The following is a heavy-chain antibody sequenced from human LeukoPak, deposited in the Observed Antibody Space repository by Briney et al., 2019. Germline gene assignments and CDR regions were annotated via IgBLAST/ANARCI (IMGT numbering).Heavy chain of an antibody. CDR3: ARILPSYYYDSSGYQSDY. CDR1: GGSISSSSYY. D-gene: IGHD3-22*01. CDR2: IYYSGST. Sequence: PSETLSLTCIVSGGSISSSSYYWGWIRQPPGKGLEWIGSIYYSGSTYYNPSLKSRVTISVDTSKNQFSLKLSSVTAADTAVYYCARILPSYYYDSSGYQSDYWGQGTLVTVSS. J-gene: IGHJ4*02. V-gene: IGHV4-39*07.